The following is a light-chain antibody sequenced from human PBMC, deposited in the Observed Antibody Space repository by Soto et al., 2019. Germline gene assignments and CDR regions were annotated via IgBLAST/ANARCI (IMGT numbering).Light chain of an antibody. J-gene: IGKJ1*01. CDR1: QSISTY. V-gene: IGKV1-39*01. CDR3: QQSHTIPWT. Sequence: DIQMTQSPSSLSASVGDRVTISCRASQSISTYLNWYQQRPGEAPNLLIYATSTLQTGVPSRFSGSGSGADFTLTISSLQPEDFATYYCQQSHTIPWTFGQGTKVETK. CDR2: ATS.